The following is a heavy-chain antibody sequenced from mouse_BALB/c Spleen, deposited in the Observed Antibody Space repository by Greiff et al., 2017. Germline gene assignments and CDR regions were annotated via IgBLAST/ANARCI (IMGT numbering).Heavy chain of an antibody. CDR1: GFNIKDTY. D-gene: IGHD1-1*01. J-gene: IGHJ3*01. Sequence: VQLKESGAELVKPGASVKLSCTASGFNIKDTYMHWVKQRPEQGLEWIGRIDPANGNTKYDPKFQGKATITADTSSNTAYLQLSSLTSEDTAVYYCARDGSSLWFAYWGQGTLVTVSA. CDR2: IDPANGNT. CDR3: ARDGSSLWFAY. V-gene: IGHV14-3*02.